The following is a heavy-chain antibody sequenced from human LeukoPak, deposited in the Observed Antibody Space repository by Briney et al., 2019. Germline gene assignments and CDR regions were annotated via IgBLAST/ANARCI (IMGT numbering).Heavy chain of an antibody. CDR2: INPNSGGT. CDR1: GYTFTGYY. CDR3: ARALYSSPAADY. D-gene: IGHD6-19*01. V-gene: IGHV1-2*06. Sequence: ASVKVSCKASGYTFTGYYMHWVRQAPGQGLEWMGRINPNSGGTNYAQKFQGRVTTTRDTSISTAYMELSRLRSDDTAVYYCARALYSSPAADYWGQGTLVTVSS. J-gene: IGHJ4*02.